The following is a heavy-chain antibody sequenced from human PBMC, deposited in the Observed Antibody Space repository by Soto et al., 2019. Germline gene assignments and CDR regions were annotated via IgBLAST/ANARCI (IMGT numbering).Heavy chain of an antibody. CDR1: GFTFTDYA. Sequence: QVYLVQSGAEVKKPGASVKVSCKPSGFTFTDYAIHWVRQAPGQRLEWMGCINAGNDNTKYSQKFQGRVTISRDTSASTAYMELSSLRSEDTAVYFCARGRGAIADIRFDPWGQGTLVTVSS. CDR2: INAGNDNT. D-gene: IGHD3-9*01. J-gene: IGHJ5*02. V-gene: IGHV1-3*01. CDR3: ARGRGAIADIRFDP.